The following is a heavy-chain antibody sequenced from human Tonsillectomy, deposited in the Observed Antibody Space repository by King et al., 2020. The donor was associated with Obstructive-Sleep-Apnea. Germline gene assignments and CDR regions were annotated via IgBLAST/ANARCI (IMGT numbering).Heavy chain of an antibody. V-gene: IGHV4-59*01. Sequence: VQLQESGPGLVKPSETLSLTCTVSGGSIIVYYWSWIRQPPGKGLEWIGYIHYSGSTNYNPSLKSRLTISVDTSKNQFSLNLRSVTAADPAVYYCAGGTAAGNWFDPWGRGTLVTVSS. J-gene: IGHJ5*02. CDR2: IHYSGST. CDR3: AGGTAAGNWFDP. CDR1: GGSIIVYY. D-gene: IGHD6-13*01.